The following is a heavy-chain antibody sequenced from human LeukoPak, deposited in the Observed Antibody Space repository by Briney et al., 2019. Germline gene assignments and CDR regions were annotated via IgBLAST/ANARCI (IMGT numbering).Heavy chain of an antibody. J-gene: IGHJ4*02. CDR1: GFTFTNYW. Sequence: GGSLRLSCAASGFTFTNYWMHWVRQVPGEGLMWLSRINSDGSTTSYAGSVKGRFTISRDNAKNTLYLQLNTLRVEDTAVYYCARETWGGLDYWGQGTLVSVSS. CDR3: ARETWGGLDY. V-gene: IGHV3-74*01. D-gene: IGHD3-16*01. CDR2: INSDGSTT.